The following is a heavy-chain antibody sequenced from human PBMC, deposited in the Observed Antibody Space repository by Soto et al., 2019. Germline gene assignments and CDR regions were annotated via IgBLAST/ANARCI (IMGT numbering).Heavy chain of an antibody. CDR2: ISGSGGST. D-gene: IGHD1-26*01. V-gene: IGHV3-23*01. CDR1: GFTFSSYA. CDR3: AKWGGATTSNWFDP. J-gene: IGHJ5*02. Sequence: GGSLRLSCAASGFTFSSYAMSWVRQAPGKGLEWVSAISGSGGSTYYADSVKGRFTISRDNSKNTLYLQMNSLRAEDAAVYYCAKWGGATTSNWFDPWGQGTLVTVSS.